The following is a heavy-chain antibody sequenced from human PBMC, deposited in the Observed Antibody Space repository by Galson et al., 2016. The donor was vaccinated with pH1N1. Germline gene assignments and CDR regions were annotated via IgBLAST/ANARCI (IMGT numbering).Heavy chain of an antibody. V-gene: IGHV1-69*13. Sequence: SVKVSCKASGGTFSSYAISWVRQAPGQGLEWMGGIIPIFGTANYAQKFQGRVTITADESTSPAYMELSSLRSEDTAVYYGARFDYGDYVGWFDPWGQGTLVTVSS. J-gene: IGHJ5*02. CDR2: IIPIFGTA. D-gene: IGHD4-17*01. CDR1: GGTFSSYA. CDR3: ARFDYGDYVGWFDP.